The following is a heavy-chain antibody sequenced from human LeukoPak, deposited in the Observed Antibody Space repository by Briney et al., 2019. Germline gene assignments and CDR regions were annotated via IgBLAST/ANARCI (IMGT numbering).Heavy chain of an antibody. J-gene: IGHJ3*02. D-gene: IGHD1-26*01. V-gene: IGHV4-59*08. CDR1: GGSFSGYY. Sequence: SETLSLTCAVYGGSFSGYYWSWIRQPPGKGLEWIGYIYYSGSTNYNPSLKSRVTISVDTSKNQFSLILSSVTAADTAVYYCARHRWELNAFDIWGQGTMVTVSS. CDR2: IYYSGST. CDR3: ARHRWELNAFDI.